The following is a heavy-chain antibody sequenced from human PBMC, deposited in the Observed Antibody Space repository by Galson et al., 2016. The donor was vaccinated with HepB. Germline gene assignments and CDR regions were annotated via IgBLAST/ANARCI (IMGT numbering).Heavy chain of an antibody. J-gene: IGHJ4*02. Sequence: SLRLSCAASGFTFLNHGFNWVRQAPGKGLEWVSSINWNGGSTAYADSVKGRFTISRDNAKNSLYLQMNRLRADDTALYFCARGSGDFDGGYIYLDYWCQGTLVTASS. V-gene: IGHV3-20*04. CDR1: GFTFLNHG. CDR2: INWNGGST. D-gene: IGHD2-21*02. CDR3: ARGSGDFDGGYIYLDY.